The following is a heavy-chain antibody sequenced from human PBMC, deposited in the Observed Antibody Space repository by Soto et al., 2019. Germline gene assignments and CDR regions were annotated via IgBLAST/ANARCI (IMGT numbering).Heavy chain of an antibody. Sequence: ASVKVSCKASGYSLSELSMHWVRQTPGKGLEWMGGFDPDAVETIFAQPFQGRVTVTEDTSEDTAYMELSGLSSEDTAVYYCATRPPLYTVTSYFDNWGQGTLVTVSS. CDR1: GYSLSELS. J-gene: IGHJ4*02. CDR3: ATRPPLYTVTSYFDN. D-gene: IGHD4-17*01. V-gene: IGHV1-24*01. CDR2: FDPDAVET.